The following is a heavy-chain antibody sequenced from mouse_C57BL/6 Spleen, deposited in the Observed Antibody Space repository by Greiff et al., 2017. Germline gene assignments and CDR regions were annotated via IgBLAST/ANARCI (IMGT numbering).Heavy chain of an antibody. CDR1: GYTFTDYY. V-gene: IGHV1-26*01. CDR3: ARARLRPYYFDY. CDR2: INPNNGGT. Sequence: EVQLQQSGPELVKPGASVKISCKASGYTFTDYYMNWVKQSHGKSLEWIGDINPNNGGTSYNQKFKGKATLTVDKSSSTAYMELRSLTSEDSAVYYCARARLRPYYFDYWGQGTTLTVSS. D-gene: IGHD2-2*01. J-gene: IGHJ2*01.